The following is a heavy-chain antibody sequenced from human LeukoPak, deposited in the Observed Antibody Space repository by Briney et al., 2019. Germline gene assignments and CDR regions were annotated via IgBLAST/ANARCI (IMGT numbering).Heavy chain of an antibody. D-gene: IGHD3-9*01. J-gene: IGHJ4*02. CDR3: ARAPAWDVRYFDWLFDY. CDR2: INTNTGNP. CDR1: GYTFTSYD. Sequence: ASVKVSCKASGYTFTSYDINWVRQAPGQGLEWMGWINTNTGNPTYAQGFTGRFVFSLDTSVSTAYLQISSLKAEDTAVYYCARAPAWDVRYFDWLFDYWGQGTLVTVSS. V-gene: IGHV7-4-1*02.